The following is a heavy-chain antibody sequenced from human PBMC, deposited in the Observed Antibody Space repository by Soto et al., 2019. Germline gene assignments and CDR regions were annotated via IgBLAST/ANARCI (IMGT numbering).Heavy chain of an antibody. Sequence: EVQLLESGGGLVQTGGSLRLSCAASEFTFNNYAMSWVRQAPGKGLEWLSTISGTGGSTFYADSVKGRFTISGDNSKNPLYLQMNRLRAEDTAVYYCAKGSNWLKDYYCYMDVWGKGTTVTVSS. CDR2: ISGTGGST. CDR1: EFTFNNYA. CDR3: AKGSNWLKDYYCYMDV. D-gene: IGHD6-13*01. V-gene: IGHV3-23*01. J-gene: IGHJ6*03.